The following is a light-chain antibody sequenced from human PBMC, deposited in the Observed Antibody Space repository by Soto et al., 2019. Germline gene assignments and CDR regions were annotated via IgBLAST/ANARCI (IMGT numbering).Light chain of an antibody. Sequence: QSALTQPASVSGSPGQSITISCTGTSSDVGGYNWVSWYQQHPGKAPKVMIYDVSNRPSGVSNRFSGSKSGNTASLTISGLQAEDEADYYCSSYTSSSTRVFGGGTKVTVL. J-gene: IGLJ2*01. CDR1: SSDVGGYNW. CDR3: SSYTSSSTRV. V-gene: IGLV2-14*01. CDR2: DVS.